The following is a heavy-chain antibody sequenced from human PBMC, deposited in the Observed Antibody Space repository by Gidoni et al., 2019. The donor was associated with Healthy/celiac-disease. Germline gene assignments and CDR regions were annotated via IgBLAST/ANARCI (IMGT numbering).Heavy chain of an antibody. CDR1: GGSMSSYY. Sequence: QMQLQESGPGLVRPSETLSVTCTVPGGSMSSYYWSWIRQPPGKGLEWIGYIDYSGSTNYNPSLKRRVTISVDTSKNQFSLKLSSGTAADTAVYYCARGRYSGSYLSWWFDPWGQGTLVTVSS. CDR3: ARGRYSGSYLSWWFDP. V-gene: IGHV4-59*01. D-gene: IGHD1-26*01. J-gene: IGHJ5*02. CDR2: IDYSGST.